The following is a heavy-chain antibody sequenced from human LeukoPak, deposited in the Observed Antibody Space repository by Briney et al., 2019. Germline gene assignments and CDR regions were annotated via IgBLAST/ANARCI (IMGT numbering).Heavy chain of an antibody. CDR1: GGSISSYY. J-gene: IGHJ4*02. CDR3: AREELELEGYFDY. CDR2: IYYSGST. D-gene: IGHD1-1*01. Sequence: SETLSLTCTVSGGSISSYYWSWIRQPPGKGLEWIGYIYYSGSTNYNPSLKSRVTISVDTSKNQFSLKLSSVTAADTAVYYCAREELELEGYFDYWGQGTLVTVSS. V-gene: IGHV4-59*01.